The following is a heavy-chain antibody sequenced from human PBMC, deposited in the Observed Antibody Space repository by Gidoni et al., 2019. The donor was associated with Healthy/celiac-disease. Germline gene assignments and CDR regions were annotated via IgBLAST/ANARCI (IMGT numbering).Heavy chain of an antibody. Sequence: QVQLQESGPGLVKPSQTLSLTCTVPGGSISSVDYYWSWIRQPPGKGLEWFGYIYSSGSTYYNPALKSRVTISVDTSKNQFSLKLSSVTAADTAVYYCASAGNAGPFDYWGQGTLVTVSS. V-gene: IGHV4-30-4*01. CDR1: GGSISSVDYY. CDR3: ASAGNAGPFDY. J-gene: IGHJ4*02. D-gene: IGHD2-8*01. CDR2: IYSSGST.